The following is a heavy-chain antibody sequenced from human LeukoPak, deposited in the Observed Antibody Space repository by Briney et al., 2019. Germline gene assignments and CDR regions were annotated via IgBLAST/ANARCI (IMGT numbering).Heavy chain of an antibody. V-gene: IGHV4-59*01. D-gene: IGHD6-13*01. J-gene: IGHJ4*02. CDR1: GGSISSYY. Sequence: SETLSLTCTVSGGSISSYYWSWIRQPPGKGLEWIGYIYYSGSTNYNPSLKSRVTISVDTSKNQFSLKLSSVTAADTAVYYCASLYSSSWCNFDYWGQGTLVTVPS. CDR3: ASLYSSSWCNFDY. CDR2: IYYSGST.